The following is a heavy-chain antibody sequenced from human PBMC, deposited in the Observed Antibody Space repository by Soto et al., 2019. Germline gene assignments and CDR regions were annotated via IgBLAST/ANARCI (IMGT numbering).Heavy chain of an antibody. J-gene: IGHJ6*02. Sequence: QVQLVESGGGVVQPGRSLRLSCVASGFTFSDSGFHWVRQAPGKGLEWVALISFDGNTENSADSVKGRFTISRDNSKNTLYLQMNSLRPDDTAVYYCAKDFYMYSTGGLDVWGQGTTVTVSS. CDR2: ISFDGNTE. CDR1: GFTFSDSG. CDR3: AKDFYMYSTGGLDV. D-gene: IGHD2-21*01. V-gene: IGHV3-30*18.